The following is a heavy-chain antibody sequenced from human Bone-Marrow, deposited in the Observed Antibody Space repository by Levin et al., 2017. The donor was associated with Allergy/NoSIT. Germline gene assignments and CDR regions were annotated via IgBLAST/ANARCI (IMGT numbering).Heavy chain of an antibody. CDR2: ISSSSDSM. D-gene: IGHD1-14*01. CDR1: GLPFNTYS. CDR3: ARDDFYIASGEGAH. Sequence: GESLKISCEASGLPFNTYSMNWVRQAPGKGLEWIAYISSSSDSMYYADSVKGRFTISRDNAKNSLFLQMHSLRDEDTALYYCARDDFYIASGEGAHWGQGTLVTVSS. V-gene: IGHV3-48*02. J-gene: IGHJ4*02.